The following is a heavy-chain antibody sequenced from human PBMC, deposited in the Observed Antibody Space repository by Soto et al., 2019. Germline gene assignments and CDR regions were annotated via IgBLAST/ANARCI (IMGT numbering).Heavy chain of an antibody. V-gene: IGHV3-33*01. D-gene: IGHD6-13*01. CDR1: GFTFSSYG. CDR3: ARVSSSSWYGWYFDL. CDR2: VWYDGSNK. Sequence: QVQLVESGGGVVQPGRSLRLSCAASGFTFSSYGMHWVRQAPGKGLEWVAVVWYDGSNKYYADSVKGRLTISRDNSKNTLYLQMNSLRAEDTAVYYCARVSSSSWYGWYFDLWGRGTLVTVSS. J-gene: IGHJ2*01.